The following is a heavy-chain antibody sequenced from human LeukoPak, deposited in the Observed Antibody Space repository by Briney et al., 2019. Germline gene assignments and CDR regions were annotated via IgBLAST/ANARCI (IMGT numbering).Heavy chain of an antibody. Sequence: PGGSLRLSCVASGVTLSNYAMSWARQAPGKGLEWVSSISSSSSYIYYADSVKGRFTISRDNAKNSLYLQMNSLRAEDTAVYYCAQRSSWPDNWFDPWGQGTLVTVSS. CDR2: ISSSSSYI. J-gene: IGHJ5*02. D-gene: IGHD6-13*01. CDR3: AQRSSWPDNWFDP. CDR1: GVTLSNYA. V-gene: IGHV3-21*01.